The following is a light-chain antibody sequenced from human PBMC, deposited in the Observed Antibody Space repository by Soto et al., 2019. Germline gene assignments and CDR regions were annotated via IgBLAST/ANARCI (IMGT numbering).Light chain of an antibody. CDR3: AAWDDSLNGGV. CDR1: TSNIGTDT. V-gene: IGLV1-44*01. J-gene: IGLJ3*02. CDR2: GNT. Sequence: QSVLTQPPSASGAPGQRVTISCSGSTSNIGTDTVNWYQQLPGTAPKLLIYGNTQRPSGVPDRFSGSKSATSASLAISGLQSEDEADYYCAAWDDSLNGGVFGGGTKLTVL.